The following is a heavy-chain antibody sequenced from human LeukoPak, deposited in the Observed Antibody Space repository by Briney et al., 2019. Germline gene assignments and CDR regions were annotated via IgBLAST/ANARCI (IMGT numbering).Heavy chain of an antibody. J-gene: IGHJ5*02. CDR1: GFFLTTSGVG. D-gene: IGHD3-22*01. Sequence: GSGPTLVNPTQTLTLTCTFSGFFLTTSGVGVGWIRQPPGKALEWLALINWDDQKVYSPSLQSRLSITKDTSKNQVVLTMTNVDHVDTATYYSAHRRDSSGYQYRYWFAPWGQGTLVTVSS. CDR2: INWDDQK. CDR3: AHRRDSSGYQYRYWFAP. V-gene: IGHV2-5*02.